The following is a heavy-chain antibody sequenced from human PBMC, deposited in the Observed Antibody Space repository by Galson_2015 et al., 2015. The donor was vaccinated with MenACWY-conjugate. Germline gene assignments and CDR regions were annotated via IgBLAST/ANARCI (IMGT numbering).Heavy chain of an antibody. Sequence: SLRLSYAASGFTFSSYAMSWVRQAPGKGLEWVSAISGSGGSTYYADSVKGRFTISRDNSKNTLYLQMNSLRAEDTAVYYCAKDLGYCSGGSCYYDYWGQGTLVTVSS. J-gene: IGHJ4*02. CDR1: GFTFSSYA. D-gene: IGHD2-15*01. CDR3: AKDLGYCSGGSCYYDY. V-gene: IGHV3-23*01. CDR2: ISGSGGST.